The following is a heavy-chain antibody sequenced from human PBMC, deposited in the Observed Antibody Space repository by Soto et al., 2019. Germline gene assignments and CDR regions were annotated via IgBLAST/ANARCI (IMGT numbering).Heavy chain of an antibody. CDR1: GFTVSSNY. Sequence: GGSLRLSCAASGFTVSSNYMSWVRQAPGKGLEWVSVIYSGGSTYYADSVKGRFTISRDNSKNTLYLQMNSLRAEDTAVYYCARSKVRGVIKASYYYGMDVWGQGTTVTVSS. CDR3: ARSKVRGVIKASYYYGMDV. V-gene: IGHV3-66*01. J-gene: IGHJ6*02. CDR2: IYSGGST. D-gene: IGHD3-10*01.